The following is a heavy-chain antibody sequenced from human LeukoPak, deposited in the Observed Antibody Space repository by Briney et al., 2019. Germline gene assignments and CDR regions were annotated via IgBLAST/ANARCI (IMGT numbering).Heavy chain of an antibody. D-gene: IGHD2-2*01. CDR1: GFTFSSYA. CDR2: ISGSGGST. J-gene: IGHJ4*02. Sequence: GGSLRLSCAASGFTFSSYAMSWVRQAPGKGLEWVPAISGSGGSTYYADSVKGRFTISRDNSKNTLYLQMNSLRAEDTALYYCATRPPHIGDCSSTSCFYWGQGTLVTVYS. V-gene: IGHV3-23*01. CDR3: ATRPPHIGDCSSTSCFY.